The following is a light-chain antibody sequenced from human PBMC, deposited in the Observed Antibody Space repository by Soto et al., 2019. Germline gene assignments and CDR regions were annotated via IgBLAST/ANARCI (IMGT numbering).Light chain of an antibody. CDR2: GTS. CDR3: QQRHMWPIT. Sequence: EIVLTQSPATLSLSPGERATLSCRASQSVSSYLAWYQQKPGQAPRLLIYGTSSRATGIPDRFSGSGSGTDFILTISRLEPEDSAVYYCQQRHMWPITFGQGTRLE. V-gene: IGKV3-11*01. CDR1: QSVSSY. J-gene: IGKJ5*01.